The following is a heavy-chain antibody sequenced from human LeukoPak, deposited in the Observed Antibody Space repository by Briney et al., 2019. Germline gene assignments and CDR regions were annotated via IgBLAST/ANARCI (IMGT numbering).Heavy chain of an antibody. CDR1: GYRFITFG. Sequence: ASVKVSCKTSGYRFITFGINWVRQAPGQGLEWMGYISPHNGNTIYAQKLQGRVTMSTDTSTSTAYMELRSLRSDDTAVYYCARDPPSGIIAEVEDFDYWGQGTLVTVSS. CDR2: ISPHNGNT. V-gene: IGHV1-18*01. D-gene: IGHD6-13*01. CDR3: ARDPPSGIIAEVEDFDY. J-gene: IGHJ4*02.